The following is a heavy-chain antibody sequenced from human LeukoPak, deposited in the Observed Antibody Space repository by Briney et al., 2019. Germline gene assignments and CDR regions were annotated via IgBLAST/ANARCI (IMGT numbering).Heavy chain of an antibody. Sequence: PSETLSLTCTVSGGSISSYYWSWIRQPPGKGLEWIGYIYYSGSTNYNPSLKSRVTISVDTSKNQFSLKLSSVTAADTAVYYCARHLAAADLQVYYYYGMDVWGQGTTVTVSS. D-gene: IGHD6-13*01. CDR2: IYYSGST. CDR3: ARHLAAADLQVYYYYGMDV. V-gene: IGHV4-59*01. J-gene: IGHJ6*02. CDR1: GGSISSYY.